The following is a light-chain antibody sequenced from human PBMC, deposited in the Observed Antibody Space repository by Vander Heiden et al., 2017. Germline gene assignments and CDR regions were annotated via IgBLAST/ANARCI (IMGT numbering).Light chain of an antibody. CDR3: QSYDSRLTGHVV. J-gene: IGLJ2*01. CDR2: GNT. CDR1: SSNIGAGYD. V-gene: IGLV1-40*01. Sequence: QSVLTHPPSVSGAPGQRVTISCTGNSSNIGAGYDVHWYQQLPGAAPKRLINGNTNRPSGVPDRFSGSKSGTSASLAITGLQAEDEADYYCQSYDSRLTGHVVFGGGTKLTVL.